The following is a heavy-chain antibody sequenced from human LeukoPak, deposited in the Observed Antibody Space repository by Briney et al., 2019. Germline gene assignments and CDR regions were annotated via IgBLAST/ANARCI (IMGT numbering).Heavy chain of an antibody. D-gene: IGHD4/OR15-4a*01. J-gene: IGHJ4*02. CDR1: GFTFSTCA. V-gene: IGHV3-23*01. Sequence: PGGSLRLSCAASGFTFSTCAMTWVRQAPGKGLEWVSSITGSGDGTSAADSVKGRFSVSRDNSKNTLYLQMNSLRVEDTAVYYCAKAGLVRGGALDSWGQGTLVTVSS. CDR2: ITGSGDGT. CDR3: AKAGLVRGGALDS.